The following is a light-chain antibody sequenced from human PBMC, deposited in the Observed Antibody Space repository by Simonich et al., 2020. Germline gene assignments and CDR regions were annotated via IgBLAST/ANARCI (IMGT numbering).Light chain of an antibody. CDR1: QGISNS. Sequence: DIQMTQSPSSLSASVVDRVTITCRASQGISNSLAWYQQKPGKAPKLLLYDASRLESGVPSRCSGSGSGTDYSLTISSLQPEDFATYYCQQYYSTPPLTFGGGTKVEIK. V-gene: IGKV1-NL1*01. CDR2: DAS. CDR3: QQYYSTPPLT. J-gene: IGKJ4*01.